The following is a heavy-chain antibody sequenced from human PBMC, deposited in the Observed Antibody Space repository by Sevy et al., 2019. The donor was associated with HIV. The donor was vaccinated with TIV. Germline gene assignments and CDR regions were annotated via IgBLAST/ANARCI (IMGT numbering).Heavy chain of an antibody. CDR3: VKDILFLGLFQS. D-gene: IGHD3-3*01. V-gene: IGHV3-30*18. CDR1: GFTFSSFG. Sequence: GGSLRLSCAASGFTFSSFGLHWVRQAPGKGLEWVASLSYDGIDKYYAGSVKGRFTISRDISKTTLYLQMSSLRPEDTAVYYCVKDILFLGLFQSWGQGALVTVSS. CDR2: LSYDGIDK. J-gene: IGHJ4*02.